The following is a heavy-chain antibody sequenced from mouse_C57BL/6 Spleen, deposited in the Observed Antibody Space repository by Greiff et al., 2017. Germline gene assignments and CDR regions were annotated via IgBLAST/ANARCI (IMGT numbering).Heavy chain of an antibody. CDR3: ARSDDGYPFAY. J-gene: IGHJ3*01. CDR2: IYPGDGDT. Sequence: VQLQESGPELVKPGASVKISCKASGYAFSSSWMNWVKQRPGKGLEWIGRIYPGDGDTNYNGKFKGKATLTADKSSSTAYMQLSSLPSEDSAVYFCARSDDGYPFAYWGQGTLVTVSA. D-gene: IGHD2-3*01. V-gene: IGHV1-82*01. CDR1: GYAFSSSW.